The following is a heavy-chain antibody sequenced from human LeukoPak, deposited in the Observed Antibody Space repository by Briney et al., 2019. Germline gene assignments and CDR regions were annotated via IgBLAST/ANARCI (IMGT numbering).Heavy chain of an antibody. CDR3: ARDGHGEADPTTWFDP. Sequence: GSLRLSCAASGFTFNNYNMNWVRQTPGKGLEWIGSIYYNGFNYYNPSLKSRVAILVDTAKNQFSLKLSSVTAADTAVYYCARDGHGEADPTTWFDPWGQGTLVTVSS. D-gene: IGHD4-17*01. V-gene: IGHV4-34*01. J-gene: IGHJ5*02. CDR2: IYYNGFN. CDR1: GFTFNNYN.